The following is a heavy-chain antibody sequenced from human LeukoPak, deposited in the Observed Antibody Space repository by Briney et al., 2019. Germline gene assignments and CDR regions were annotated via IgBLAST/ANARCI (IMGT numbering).Heavy chain of an antibody. CDR3: ARRATTERGHSYGLDY. CDR1: GFTFSSYW. V-gene: IGHV3-7*01. J-gene: IGHJ4*02. Sequence: GGSLRLSCAASGFTFSSYWMSWVRQAPGKGLEWVANIKKDGSEKYYVDSVKGRFTISRDNAKNSLYLQMNSLRAEDTAVYYCARRATTERGHSYGLDYWGQGTLVTVSS. CDR2: IKKDGSEK. D-gene: IGHD5-18*01.